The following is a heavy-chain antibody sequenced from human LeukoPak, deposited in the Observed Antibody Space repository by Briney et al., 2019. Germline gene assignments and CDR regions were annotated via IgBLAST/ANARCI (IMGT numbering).Heavy chain of an antibody. CDR1: GYTFTDYY. CDR3: TRDPPHIGSGHQLWNYFDF. J-gene: IGHJ4*02. V-gene: IGHV1-2*02. D-gene: IGHD2-21*01. Sequence: ASVKVSFKASGYTFTDYYMHWVRQAPGQGLEWMGWINPNSGGTNYAQKFQGRVTMTRDTSISIVYMELSRLTSDDTAVYYCTRDPPHIGSGHQLWNYFDFWGQGTLVTVSS. CDR2: INPNSGGT.